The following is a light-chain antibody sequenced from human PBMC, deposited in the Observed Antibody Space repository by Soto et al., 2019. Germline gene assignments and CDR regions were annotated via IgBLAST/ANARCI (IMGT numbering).Light chain of an antibody. Sequence: QSVLTQPPSASGTPGQRVTISCSGSSSNIGSNYVYWYQQLPGTAPKLLIYRNNQRPSGVPERFSGSKSGTAASLAISGLRSEDEADYYCAAWDDSLSGLFGTGTQLTVL. CDR3: AAWDDSLSGL. CDR1: SSNIGSNY. J-gene: IGLJ1*01. V-gene: IGLV1-47*01. CDR2: RNN.